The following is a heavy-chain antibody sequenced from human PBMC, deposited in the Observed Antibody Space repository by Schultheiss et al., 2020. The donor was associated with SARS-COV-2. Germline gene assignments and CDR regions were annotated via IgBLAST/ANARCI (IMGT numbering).Heavy chain of an antibody. D-gene: IGHD5-24*01. J-gene: IGHJ6*03. CDR3: ARAARDGYRLAYYYYYMDV. CDR2: INHSGST. V-gene: IGHV4-30-2*01. CDR1: GGSISSGGYS. Sequence: SETLSLTCAVSGGSISSGGYSWSWIRQPPGKGLEWIGEINHSGSTNYNPSLKSRVTMSVDTSKNQFSLKLSSVTAADTAVYYCARAARDGYRLAYYYYYMDVWGKGTTVTVSS.